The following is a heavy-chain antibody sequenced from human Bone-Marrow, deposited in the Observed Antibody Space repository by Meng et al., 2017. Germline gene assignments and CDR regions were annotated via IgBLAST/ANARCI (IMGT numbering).Heavy chain of an antibody. Sequence: QVQLVQSGGEVKKPGASVRVSCKAFGYTFTTYLIYWVRQAPGQRLEWMGWINAGNGNTIYSQNFQGRVIITRDTSATTAYMELSGLRPEDTAVYYCANVAGYWGQGTLVTVSS. J-gene: IGHJ4*02. CDR2: INAGNGNT. CDR1: GYTFTTYL. D-gene: IGHD1-14*01. V-gene: IGHV1-3*01. CDR3: ANVAGY.